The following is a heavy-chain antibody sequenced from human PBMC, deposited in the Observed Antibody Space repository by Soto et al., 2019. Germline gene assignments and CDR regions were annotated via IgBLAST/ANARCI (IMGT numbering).Heavy chain of an antibody. J-gene: IGHJ6*02. CDR2: IGSAGDT. V-gene: IGHV3-13*01. Sequence: PGGSLRLSCAASGFTLSGYDIHWVRQATGKGLEWVSGIGSAGDTYYADSVKGRFTISRDNSKNTLYLQMNSLRAEDTAVYYCAREGSSSWYWPVNYYYGMDVWGQGTTVTVSS. CDR3: AREGSSSWYWPVNYYYGMDV. CDR1: GFTLSGYD. D-gene: IGHD6-13*01.